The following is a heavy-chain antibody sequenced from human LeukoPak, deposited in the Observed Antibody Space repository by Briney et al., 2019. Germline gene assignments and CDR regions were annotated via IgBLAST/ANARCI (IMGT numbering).Heavy chain of an antibody. Sequence: KASQTLSLTCTASGASFNSDDQYWNWIRQSPGKGLEWIGSIHPSGMLYNNPSLKSRVTMSVDTSKNQFSLKLSSVTAADTAVYYCARGLRDEERHYGYYYMDVWGKGTTVTVSS. V-gene: IGHV4-30-4*08. CDR2: IHPSGML. J-gene: IGHJ6*03. D-gene: IGHD3-22*01. CDR3: ARGLRDEERHYGYYYMDV. CDR1: GASFNSDDQY.